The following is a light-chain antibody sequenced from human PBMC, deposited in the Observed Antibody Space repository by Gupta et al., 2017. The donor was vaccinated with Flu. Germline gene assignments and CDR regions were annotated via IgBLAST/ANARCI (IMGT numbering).Light chain of an antibody. CDR2: LEE. CDR1: QSRVHRNGYTY. Sequence: TPGEPASISGRASQSRVHRNGYTYLDWYRQTKGQSPLRVIYLEERRASGVPDRFSGSGSGTXFTLKIXRGEAAECGVYYGRKCVEDPRTLGXGTKLEIK. CDR3: RKCVEDPRT. V-gene: IGKV2-28*01. J-gene: IGKJ2*01.